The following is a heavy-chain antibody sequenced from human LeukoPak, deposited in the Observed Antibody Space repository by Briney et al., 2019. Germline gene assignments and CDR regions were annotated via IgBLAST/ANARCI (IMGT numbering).Heavy chain of an antibody. Sequence: SVKVSCKASGGTFSSYAISWVRQAPGQGLEWMGGTLPIFGTANYAQKFQGRVTITTDESTSTAYMELSSLRSEDTAVYYCARERGKYGSGDAFDIWGQGTMVTVSS. CDR1: GGTFSSYA. CDR3: ARERGKYGSGDAFDI. CDR2: TLPIFGTA. V-gene: IGHV1-69*05. J-gene: IGHJ3*02. D-gene: IGHD3-10*01.